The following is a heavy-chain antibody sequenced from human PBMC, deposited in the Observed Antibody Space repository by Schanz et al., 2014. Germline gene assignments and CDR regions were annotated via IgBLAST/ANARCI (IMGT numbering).Heavy chain of an antibody. CDR2: VNPGGGST. CDR1: GYPFTNYY. D-gene: IGHD2-15*01. V-gene: IGHV1-46*01. CDR3: ARGSLAGYVALLMAANDY. J-gene: IGHJ4*02. Sequence: QVQLVQSGAEVKKPGASVKLSCRASGYPFTNYYIHWVRQAPGQGLEWMGIVNPGGGSTSVAQRFQTRVTLTRDTSTGTAYLGLTRLRFEDTAVYYCARGSLAGYVALLMAANDYWGQGTLLTVSS.